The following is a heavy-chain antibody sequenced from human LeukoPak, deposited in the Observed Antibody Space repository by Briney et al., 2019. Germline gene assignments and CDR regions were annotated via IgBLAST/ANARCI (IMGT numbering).Heavy chain of an antibody. V-gene: IGHV1-18*01. CDR1: GYTSTSYG. Sequence: ASVKVSCKASGYTSTSYGISWVRQAPGQALEWMAWISAYNSNTNYAYKPQGRVTMTTDTTTSTAYMELRSLRSDDTAVYYCARGTSSSSLYYSYYMDVWGKGTTVTASS. J-gene: IGHJ6*03. D-gene: IGHD6-6*01. CDR3: ARGTSSSSLYYSYYMDV. CDR2: ISAYNSNT.